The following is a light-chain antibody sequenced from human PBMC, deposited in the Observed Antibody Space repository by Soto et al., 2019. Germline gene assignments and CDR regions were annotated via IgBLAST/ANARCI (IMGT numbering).Light chain of an antibody. CDR2: EVS. Sequence: QSALTQPPSASGSPGQSGTISCTGTSSDMGGYNYVSWYQQHPGKAPKLIIYEVSKRPSGVPDRFSGSKSGNTASLTVSGLQAEDEADYYCTSYAGSNNLVFAGGTKLTVL. CDR1: SSDMGGYNY. J-gene: IGLJ3*02. V-gene: IGLV2-8*01. CDR3: TSYAGSNNLV.